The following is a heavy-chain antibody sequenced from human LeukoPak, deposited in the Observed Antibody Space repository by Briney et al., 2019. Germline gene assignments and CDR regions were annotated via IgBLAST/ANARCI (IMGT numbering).Heavy chain of an antibody. Sequence: ASVKVSCKASGYTFTGYYMHWVRQAPGQGLEWMGWINPNSGNTNYAQKFQGRVTMTRDTSISTAYMELSRLRSDDTAVYYCAGDHLLLWFGELLAFDIWGQGTMVIVVS. CDR3: AGDHLLLWFGELLAFDI. CDR1: GYTFTGYY. J-gene: IGHJ3*02. V-gene: IGHV1-2*02. D-gene: IGHD3-10*01. CDR2: INPNSGNT.